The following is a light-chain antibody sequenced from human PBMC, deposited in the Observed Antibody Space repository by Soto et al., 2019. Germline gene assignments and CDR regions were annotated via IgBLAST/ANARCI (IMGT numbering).Light chain of an antibody. J-gene: IGLJ3*02. Sequence: QSALTQPASVSGSPGQSITISCTGTSSDVGGYNYVSWYQQHPGKAPKLMIYDVTSRPSGVSNRFSGSKSGNAASLTISGLQDDDEAYYYCSSYTTSSTWVFGGGTKLTVL. CDR3: SSYTTSSTWV. CDR1: SSDVGGYNY. CDR2: DVT. V-gene: IGLV2-14*03.